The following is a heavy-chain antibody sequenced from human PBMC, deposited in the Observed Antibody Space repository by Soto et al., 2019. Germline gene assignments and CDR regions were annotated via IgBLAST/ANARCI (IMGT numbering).Heavy chain of an antibody. CDR1: GYTFTNYA. D-gene: IGHD5-12*01. CDR3: ARDRGYSGYGDY. J-gene: IGHJ4*02. Sequence: ASVKVSCKASGYTFTNYAMHWVRQAPGQRLEWMGWINAGNGNTNYAQKLQGRVTMTTDTSTSTAYMELRSLRSDDTAVYYCARDRGYSGYGDYWGEGTLVTVSS. V-gene: IGHV1-3*01. CDR2: INAGNGNT.